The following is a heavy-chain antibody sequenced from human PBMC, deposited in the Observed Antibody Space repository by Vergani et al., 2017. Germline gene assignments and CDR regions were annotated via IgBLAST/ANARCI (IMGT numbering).Heavy chain of an antibody. V-gene: IGHV3-11*04. CDR3: AREYSSTSGRAFDF. J-gene: IGHJ3*01. CDR1: GFSFSDYY. CDR2: ISGSGSSI. D-gene: IGHD2-2*01. Sequence: QVQLVESGGGLVKPGGSLRLSCAASGFSFSDYYMSWIRQAPGKGLEWVSYISGSGSSIYYADSVKGRFTISRDNAKNSLYLQMDSLRAEDTAVYYCAREYSSTSGRAFDFWGQGTKVTVSS.